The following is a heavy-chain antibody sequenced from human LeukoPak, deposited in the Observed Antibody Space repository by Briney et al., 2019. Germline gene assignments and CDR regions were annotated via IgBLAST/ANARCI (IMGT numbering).Heavy chain of an antibody. V-gene: IGHV3-48*01. Sequence: GGSLRLSCAASGFTFSTYSMNWVRQAPGKGLEWVSYISGSSSTIYYADSVKGRFTISRDNSKNTLYLQMNSLRAEDTAVYYCARALYYFDYWGQGTLVTVSS. CDR1: GFTFSTYS. CDR3: ARALYYFDY. CDR2: ISGSSSTI. J-gene: IGHJ4*02.